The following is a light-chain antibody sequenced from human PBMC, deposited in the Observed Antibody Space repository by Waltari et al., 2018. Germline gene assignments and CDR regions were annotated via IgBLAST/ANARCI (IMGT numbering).Light chain of an antibody. CDR1: ALPRQY. CDR2: QDR. Sequence: SYELTQPPSVSVSPGQTARITCSGDALPRQYTYWYQQKPGQAPVLVKFQDREGPSGVPEGFPGSSSGKKVTLTLSGVPAEDEADYYCQSADSSISYVVFGGGTKLTVL. CDR3: QSADSSISYVV. V-gene: IGLV3-25*03. J-gene: IGLJ2*01.